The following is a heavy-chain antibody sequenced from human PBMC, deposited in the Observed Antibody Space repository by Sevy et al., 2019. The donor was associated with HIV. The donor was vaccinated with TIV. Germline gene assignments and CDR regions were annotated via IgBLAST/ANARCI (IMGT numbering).Heavy chain of an antibody. V-gene: IGHV1-58*01. D-gene: IGHD6-19*01. Sequence: ASVKVSCKASGFTFTSSAVQWVRQARGQRLEWIGWIVVGSGNTNYAQKFQERVTITRDMSTSTAYVELSSRRSEDTAVYYCAGIAVAGKGGNWFDPWGQGTLVTVSS. CDR3: AGIAVAGKGGNWFDP. CDR2: IVVGSGNT. CDR1: GFTFTSSA. J-gene: IGHJ5*02.